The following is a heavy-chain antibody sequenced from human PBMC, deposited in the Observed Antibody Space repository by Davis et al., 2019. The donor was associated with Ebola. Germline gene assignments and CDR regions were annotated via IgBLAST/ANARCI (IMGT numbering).Heavy chain of an antibody. D-gene: IGHD6-19*01. CDR1: GGSVSSGSYY. CDR3: ARPRVDSSGWCRGFQH. CDR2: IYYSGST. V-gene: IGHV4-61*01. Sequence: PSETLSLTCTVSGGSVSSGSYYWSWIRQPPGKGLEWIGYIYYSGSTNYNPSLKSRVTISVDTSKNQFSLKLSSVTAADTAVYYCARPRVDSSGWCRGFQHWGQGTLVTVSS. J-gene: IGHJ1*01.